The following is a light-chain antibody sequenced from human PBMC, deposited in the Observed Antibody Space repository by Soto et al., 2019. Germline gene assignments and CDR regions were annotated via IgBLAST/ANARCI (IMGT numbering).Light chain of an antibody. CDR2: GAS. V-gene: IGKV3-15*01. CDR1: QSVSSN. CDR3: QQYNNWPPST. Sequence: EIVMTQSPATLSVSPGERATLSCRASQSVSSNLAWYQQKPGQAPRHLIYGASTRATGIPARFSGSGSGTEFTLTISSLQSEDFAVYYCQQYNNWPPSTFGQGTQLEIK. J-gene: IGKJ2*01.